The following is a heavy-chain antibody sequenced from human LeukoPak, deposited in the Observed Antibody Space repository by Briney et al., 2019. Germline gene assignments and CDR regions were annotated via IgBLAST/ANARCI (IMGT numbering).Heavy chain of an antibody. Sequence: GESLKISCKGSGYSFTSYWIGWVRQMPGKGLEWMGIIYPGDSDTRYSPSFQGQVTISADRSISTAYLQWSSLKASDTAMYYCARGFYGGYYYYYSMDVWGKGTTVTVSS. D-gene: IGHD4/OR15-4a*01. CDR1: GYSFTSYW. CDR2: IYPGDSDT. V-gene: IGHV5-51*01. J-gene: IGHJ6*03. CDR3: ARGFYGGYYYYYSMDV.